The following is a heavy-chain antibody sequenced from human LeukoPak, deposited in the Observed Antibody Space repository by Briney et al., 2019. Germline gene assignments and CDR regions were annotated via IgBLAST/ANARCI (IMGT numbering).Heavy chain of an antibody. CDR3: ARGWRVPC. J-gene: IGHJ4*02. V-gene: IGHV4-59*01. CDR2: IYFSGST. CDR1: GGSMNSYS. Sequence: PSETLSLTCTVSGGSMNSYSWSWIRQPPGKGLEWIGYIYFSGSTNYNPSLKSRVTISLDTSKNQFSLKLNSVTAADTAVYYCARGWRVPCWDQGTLVTVSS.